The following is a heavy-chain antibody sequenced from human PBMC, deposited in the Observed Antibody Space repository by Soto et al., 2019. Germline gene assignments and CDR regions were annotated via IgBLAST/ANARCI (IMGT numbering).Heavy chain of an antibody. CDR1: GLTFSSYA. Sequence: PVGVLRLSCXASGLTFSSYAMSWVRQAPGKGLEWVSAISGSGGSTYYADSVKGRFTISRDNSKNTLYLQMNSLRAEDTAVYYCAKDVPYYYGSGSRTFDYWGQGTLVTVT. CDR2: ISGSGGST. CDR3: AKDVPYYYGSGSRTFDY. D-gene: IGHD3-10*01. V-gene: IGHV3-23*01. J-gene: IGHJ4*02.